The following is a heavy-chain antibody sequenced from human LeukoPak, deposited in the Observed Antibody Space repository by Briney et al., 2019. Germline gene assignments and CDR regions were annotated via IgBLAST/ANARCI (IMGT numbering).Heavy chain of an antibody. CDR2: IITNNGDT. CDR1: GYTFTAYY. J-gene: IGHJ4*02. D-gene: IGHD1-26*01. V-gene: IGHV1-2*02. Sequence: ASVTVSCMASGYTFTAYYMHWVRQAPGQGLEWMGWIITNNGDTRYAQKFRGRVTMTRETSITTAYMELSDLMSDDTAVYYCARGGTYHGFDFWGQGTLVPVSA. CDR3: ARGGTYHGFDF.